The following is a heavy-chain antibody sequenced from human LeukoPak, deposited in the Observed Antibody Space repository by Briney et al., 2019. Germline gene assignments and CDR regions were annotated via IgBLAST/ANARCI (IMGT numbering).Heavy chain of an antibody. CDR2: VNSDGSGT. CDR3: VCLGLGGLSLD. V-gene: IGHV3-74*01. J-gene: IGHJ4*02. D-gene: IGHD3-16*01. Sequence: PGGSLRLSCAASGFTFSRYSMHWVRQAPGKGLVWVSHVNSDGSGTDYADSVKGRFTISRDNAKNTLYLQMNSLRVGDTAVYYCVCLGLGGLSLDWGQGTLVTVSS. CDR1: GFTFSRYS.